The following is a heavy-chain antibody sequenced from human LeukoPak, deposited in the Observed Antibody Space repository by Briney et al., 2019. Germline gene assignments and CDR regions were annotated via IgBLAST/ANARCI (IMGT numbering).Heavy chain of an antibody. D-gene: IGHD2-21*02. Sequence: QLVETGGGLIQPGGSLRLSCAASGFTVSSNYMSWVRQAPGKGLEWVSVIYSGGKSFYADSVKGRFTISRDNSKNTLYLQMNSLRAEDTAVYYCARGDPGAYWGQGTLVTVSS. V-gene: IGHV3-53*02. J-gene: IGHJ4*02. CDR3: ARGDPGAY. CDR1: GFTVSSNY. CDR2: IYSGGKS.